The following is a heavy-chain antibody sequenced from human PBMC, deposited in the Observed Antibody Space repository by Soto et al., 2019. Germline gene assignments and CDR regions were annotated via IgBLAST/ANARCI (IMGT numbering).Heavy chain of an antibody. CDR2: ISSYNEST. D-gene: IGHD1-26*01. CDR1: GYTFINYG. Sequence: QVQLVQSGAEVKKPGASVKVSCKASGYTFINYGISWVRQAPGQGLEWMGWISSYNESTDYAQILQARVTMTTDTSTSTAYMELRSLTSDDTAVYYCARDQGGDWFDPWGQGTLVTVSS. CDR3: ARDQGGDWFDP. V-gene: IGHV1-18*04. J-gene: IGHJ5*02.